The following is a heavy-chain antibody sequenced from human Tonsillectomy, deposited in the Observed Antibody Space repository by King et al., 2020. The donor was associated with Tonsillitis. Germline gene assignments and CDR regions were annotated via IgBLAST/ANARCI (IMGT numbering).Heavy chain of an antibody. CDR3: ARVDIGHYGGNSEDY. D-gene: IGHD4-23*01. Sequence: VQMVESGAEVKKPGSSVKFSCKASGGTFSSYATNWVRQAPGQGLEWMGGIIPIFGTANYAQKFQGRVTITADESTSTAYMELSSLRSEDTAVYYCARVDIGHYGGNSEDYWGQGTLVTVSS. J-gene: IGHJ4*02. CDR1: GGTFSSYA. V-gene: IGHV1-69*01. CDR2: IIPIFGTA.